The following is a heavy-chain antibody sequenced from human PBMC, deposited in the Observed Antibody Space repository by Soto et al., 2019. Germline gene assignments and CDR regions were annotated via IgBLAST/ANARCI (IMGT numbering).Heavy chain of an antibody. Sequence: SQTLSLTCVISGDSVSNNSTAWNWIRPSPSRGLEWLGRAYYRSKWFNDYAESVKSRITINAETSKNQFSLQLNSVTPEDTAVYFCARDALYRDYYYYMDVWSKGTTVTVSS. D-gene: IGHD2-2*02. V-gene: IGHV6-1*01. CDR2: AYYRSKWFN. CDR1: GDSVSNNSTA. J-gene: IGHJ6*03. CDR3: ARDALYRDYYYYMDV.